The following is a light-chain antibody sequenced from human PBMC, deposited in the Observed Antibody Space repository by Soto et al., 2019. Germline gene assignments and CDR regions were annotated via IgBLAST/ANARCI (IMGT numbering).Light chain of an antibody. CDR3: QQYDNSQLT. Sequence: EVVLTQSPGTLSLSPGERATLFCRASQSVNSNYLAWYKQKPGQAPSLLIYGTSSRAIGIPDRFSGRGSGTDFTLTISRLEPEDFAVYYCQQYDNSQLTFGGGTKVEIK. V-gene: IGKV3-20*01. CDR2: GTS. CDR1: QSVNSNY. J-gene: IGKJ4*01.